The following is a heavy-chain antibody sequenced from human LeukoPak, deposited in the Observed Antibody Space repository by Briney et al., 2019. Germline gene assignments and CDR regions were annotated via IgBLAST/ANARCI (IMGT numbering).Heavy chain of an antibody. J-gene: IGHJ4*02. CDR2: ISSSGSTI. D-gene: IGHD5-18*01. Sequence: GGSLRLSCAASGFTFSSYEMNWVRQAPGKGLEWVSYISSSGSTIYYADSVKGRFTISRDNSKNTLYLQMNSLRAEDTAVYYCAKARGGYSYGYPFDYWGQGTLVTVSS. V-gene: IGHV3-48*03. CDR3: AKARGGYSYGYPFDY. CDR1: GFTFSSYE.